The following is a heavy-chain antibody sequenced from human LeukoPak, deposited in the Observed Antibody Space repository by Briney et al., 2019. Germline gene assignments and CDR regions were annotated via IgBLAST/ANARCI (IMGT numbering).Heavy chain of an antibody. Sequence: GGSLRLSCAASGFTFSSYWMHWVRQAPGKGLVWVSRINTDGSSTYYADSVKGRFTISRDNARSTLYLQMNSLRVDDTAVYYCARGGLLGFDPWGQGTLVTVSS. CDR1: GFTFSSYW. V-gene: IGHV3-74*01. CDR3: ARGGLLGFDP. CDR2: INTDGSST. J-gene: IGHJ5*02.